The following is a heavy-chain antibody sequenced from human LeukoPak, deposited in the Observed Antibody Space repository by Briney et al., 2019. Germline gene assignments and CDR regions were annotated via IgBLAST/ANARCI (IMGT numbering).Heavy chain of an antibody. CDR3: ARDRVVGLGIDNAFDI. J-gene: IGHJ3*02. CDR2: IIPVFGTA. D-gene: IGHD2-15*01. V-gene: IGHV1-69*13. CDR1: GYTFSTYG. Sequence: SVKVSCKASGYTFSTYGISWVRQAPGQGLEWMGGIIPVFGTANYAQKFQGRVTITADESTSTAYMELSSLRSEDTAVYYCARDRVVGLGIDNAFDIWGHGTMVTVSS.